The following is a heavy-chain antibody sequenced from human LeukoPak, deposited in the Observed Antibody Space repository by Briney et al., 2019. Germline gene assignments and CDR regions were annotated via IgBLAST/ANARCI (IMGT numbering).Heavy chain of an antibody. Sequence: GGSLRLSCAASGFTFKLYWMHWVRQVPGKRPVWVSRINDDGSDTIYADSVRGRFTISRDDAKNTVYLQMNNLRAEDTAVYYCASSAFVLGAMDVWGQGTTVTVSS. CDR3: ASSAFVLGAMDV. CDR2: INDDGSDT. D-gene: IGHD2-15*01. J-gene: IGHJ6*02. CDR1: GFTFKLYW. V-gene: IGHV3-74*01.